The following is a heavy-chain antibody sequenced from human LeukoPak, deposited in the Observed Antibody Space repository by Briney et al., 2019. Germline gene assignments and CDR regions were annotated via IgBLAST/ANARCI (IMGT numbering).Heavy chain of an antibody. V-gene: IGHV3-7*01. CDR3: ARGTNAYPGTDY. CDR2: IDQNGIEK. J-gene: IGHJ4*02. Sequence: GGSLRLSCAASGFSFRNYWMNWVRQTPGKGLEWVANIDQNGIEKHFGDSVRGRFTVSRDNANDLVFLEMSTLSAEDTALYYCARGTNAYPGTDYWGQGTLVTVSS. D-gene: IGHD1-14*01. CDR1: GFSFRNYW.